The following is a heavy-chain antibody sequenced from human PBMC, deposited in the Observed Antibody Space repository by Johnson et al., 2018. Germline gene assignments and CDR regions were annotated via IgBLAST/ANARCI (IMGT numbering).Heavy chain of an antibody. D-gene: IGHD1-7*01. V-gene: IGHV3-23*04. CDR2: ISGSGGST. CDR3: TTLGLTLTNYLAWRYYGMDV. CDR1: GFTFSSYA. J-gene: IGHJ6*02. Sequence: EVQLVESGGGLVQPGGSLRLSCAASGFTFSSYAMSWVRQAPGKGLEWVSAISGSGGSTYYADSVKGRFTISRDNSKNPLYRQMNSLRAEDTAVYYCTTLGLTLTNYLAWRYYGMDVWGQGTTVTVSS.